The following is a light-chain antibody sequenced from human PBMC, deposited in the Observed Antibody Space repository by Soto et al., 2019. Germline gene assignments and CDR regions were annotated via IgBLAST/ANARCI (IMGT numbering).Light chain of an antibody. J-gene: IGKJ1*01. V-gene: IGKV3-15*01. CDR1: QSVSSK. CDR3: QHYSTWPWT. Sequence: EIVMTQSPATLSVSPGERATLSCRASQSVSSKLAWYQQKPGQGPRLLIYGASTRATGIPARFSGSGSGTEFTLTISSLQSEDFAVYSCQHYSTWPWTFGQGTKVQIK. CDR2: GAS.